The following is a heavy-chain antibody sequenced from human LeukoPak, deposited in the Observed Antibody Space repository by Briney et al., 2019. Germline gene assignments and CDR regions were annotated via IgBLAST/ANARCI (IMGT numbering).Heavy chain of an antibody. D-gene: IGHD6-13*01. J-gene: IGHJ3*02. CDR3: AKEDSSSWSPNTDAFDI. CDR1: GFTFSSYG. CDR2: ISGSSGST. V-gene: IGHV3-23*01. Sequence: GGSLRLSCAASGFTFSSYGMSWVRQAPGKGLEWVSGISGSSGSTYYADSVKGRFTISRDNSKNTLYLQMNSLRAEDTAVYYCAKEDSSSWSPNTDAFDIWGQGTMVTVSS.